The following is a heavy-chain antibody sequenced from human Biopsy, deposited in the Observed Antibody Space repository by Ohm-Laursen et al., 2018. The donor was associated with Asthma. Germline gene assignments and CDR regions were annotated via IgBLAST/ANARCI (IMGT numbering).Heavy chain of an antibody. V-gene: IGHV4-30-2*01. CDR3: ARVKDGHNFDY. CDR1: GGSISSGGYS. J-gene: IGHJ4*02. Sequence: TLSLTCAVSGGSISSGGYSWSWIRQPPGKGLEWIGYIYHSGSTYYNPSLKSRVTISVDRSKNQFSLKLSSVTAADTAVYYCARVKDGHNFDYWGQGTLVTVSS. CDR2: IYHSGST. D-gene: IGHD5-24*01.